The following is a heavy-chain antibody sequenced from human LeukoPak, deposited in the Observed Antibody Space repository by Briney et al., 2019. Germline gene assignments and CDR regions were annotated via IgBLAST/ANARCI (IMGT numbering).Heavy chain of an antibody. CDR3: AKDIPHRMVVAAASAFDI. D-gene: IGHD2-15*01. CDR1: GFTLSSYG. V-gene: IGHV3-30*18. J-gene: IGHJ3*02. Sequence: PGRSLRLSCAASGFTLSSYGMHWVRQAPGKGLEWVAVISYDGSNKYYADSVKGRFTISRDNSKNTLYLQMNSLRAEDTALYYCAKDIPHRMVVAAASAFDIWGQGTMVTVSS. CDR2: ISYDGSNK.